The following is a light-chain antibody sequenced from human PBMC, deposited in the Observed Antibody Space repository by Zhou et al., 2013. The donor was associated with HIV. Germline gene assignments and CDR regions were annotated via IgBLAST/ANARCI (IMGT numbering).Light chain of an antibody. CDR1: QTVSSTY. CDR3: QQYHTSWT. J-gene: IGKJ1*01. Sequence: IVLTQSPGTLSLSPGESATLSCRASQTVSSTYLAWYQQKPGQSPRLVIYGASNRATGIPGRFSGSGSGTDFTLTISSLQPDDFATYFCQQYHTSWTFGQGTTVEVK. CDR2: GAS. V-gene: IGKV3-20*01.